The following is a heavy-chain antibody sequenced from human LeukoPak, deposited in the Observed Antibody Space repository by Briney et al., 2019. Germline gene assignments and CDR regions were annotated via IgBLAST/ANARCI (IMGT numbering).Heavy chain of an antibody. Sequence: ASVKVSCKASGYTFTGYYMHWVRQAPGQGLEWMGWINPNSGGTDYAQNFQGRVTLTRDTSLSTAYMELSRLGSDDTAVYFCARDLEVSSVNLGLDAWGQGTLVTVSS. J-gene: IGHJ5*02. CDR2: INPNSGGT. CDR3: ARDLEVSSVNLGLDA. D-gene: IGHD7-27*01. CDR1: GYTFTGYY. V-gene: IGHV1-2*02.